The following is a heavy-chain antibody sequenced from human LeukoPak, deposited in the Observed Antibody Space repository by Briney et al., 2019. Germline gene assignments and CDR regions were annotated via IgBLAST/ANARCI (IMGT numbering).Heavy chain of an antibody. CDR3: ARVPRGGDPFDP. J-gene: IGHJ5*02. D-gene: IGHD3-16*01. V-gene: IGHV1-24*01. Sequence: ASVKVSCKVSGYTLTELSMHWVRQAPGKGLEWMGGFDPEDGETIYAQKFQGRVTMTEDTSTDTAYMELSSLRSEDTAVYYCARVPRGGDPFDPWGQGTLVTVSS. CDR1: GYTLTELS. CDR2: FDPEDGET.